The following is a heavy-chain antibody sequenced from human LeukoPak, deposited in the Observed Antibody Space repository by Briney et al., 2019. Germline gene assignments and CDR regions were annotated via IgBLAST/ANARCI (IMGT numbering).Heavy chain of an antibody. CDR2: IWYDGSNK. V-gene: IGHV3-33*06. J-gene: IGHJ4*02. CDR1: GFTFSSYG. D-gene: IGHD6-13*01. CDR3: AKDSIAAAGTAAKDY. Sequence: PGRSLRLSCAASGFTFSSYGMHWVRQAPGKGLEWVAVIWYDGSNKYYADSVKDRFTISRDNFKKPLYLQMNSLRAEDTAVYYCAKDSIAAAGTAAKDYWGQGTLVTVSS.